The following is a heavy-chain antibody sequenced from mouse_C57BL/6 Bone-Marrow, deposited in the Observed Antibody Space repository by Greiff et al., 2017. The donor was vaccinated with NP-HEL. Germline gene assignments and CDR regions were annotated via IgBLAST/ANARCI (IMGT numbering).Heavy chain of an antibody. J-gene: IGHJ2*01. Sequence: QVQLQQPGAELVMPGASVKLSCKASGYTFTSYWMHWVKQRPGQGLEWIGEIDPSDSYTNYNQKFKGKSTLTVDKSSSTAYMKLSSLTSEDSAVYYCARREYYSNYVYFDYWGQGTTLTVSS. CDR1: GYTFTSYW. CDR2: IDPSDSYT. V-gene: IGHV1-69*01. CDR3: ARREYYSNYVYFDY. D-gene: IGHD2-5*01.